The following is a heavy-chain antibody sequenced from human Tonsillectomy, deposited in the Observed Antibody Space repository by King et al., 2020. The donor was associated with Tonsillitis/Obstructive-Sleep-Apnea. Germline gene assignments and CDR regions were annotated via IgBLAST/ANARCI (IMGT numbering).Heavy chain of an antibody. V-gene: IGHV4-39*01. CDR3: VRQGGSGWYYFDY. J-gene: IGHJ4*02. D-gene: IGHD6-19*01. Sequence: QLQESGPGLVKPSETLSLTCTVSGGSITSISYYWDWVRQPPGKGQEWIGGSYYTGRTSYNPSLKSRVTMSVDTSKNQFSLKLSSVTAADTAVYYCVRQGGSGWYYFDYWGQGTLVTVSS. CDR1: GGSITSISYY. CDR2: SYYTGRT.